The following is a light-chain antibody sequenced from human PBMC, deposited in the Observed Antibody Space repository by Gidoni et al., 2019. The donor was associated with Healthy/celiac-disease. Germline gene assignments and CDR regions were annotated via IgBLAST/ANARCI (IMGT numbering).Light chain of an antibody. CDR2: GAS. Sequence: EIVLPQSPATLLLSPVERATLACRASHSVSSSYLAWYQQKPGQAPRRLIYGASSRATGIPDRFSGSGSGTDFTLTISRLEPEDFAVYYCQQYGSSPPYTFGQGTKLEIK. V-gene: IGKV3-20*01. CDR3: QQYGSSPPYT. CDR1: HSVSSSY. J-gene: IGKJ2*01.